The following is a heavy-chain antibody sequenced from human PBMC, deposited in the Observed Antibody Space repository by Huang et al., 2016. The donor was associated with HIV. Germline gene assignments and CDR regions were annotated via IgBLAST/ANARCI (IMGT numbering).Heavy chain of an antibody. V-gene: IGHV1-3*01. CDR1: GYTFTTYA. CDR2: INAGKGNT. CDR3: ARGPPPRWFDA. J-gene: IGHJ5*02. Sequence: QVQLVQSGAEVKKPGASVKVSCKASGYTFTTYAIHWVRQAPGQRLEWMGWINAGKGNTKYSQKFQDRVTITRDTSASTAYMELSSLRSEDTAVYYCARGPPPRWFDAWGQGTLVTVSS.